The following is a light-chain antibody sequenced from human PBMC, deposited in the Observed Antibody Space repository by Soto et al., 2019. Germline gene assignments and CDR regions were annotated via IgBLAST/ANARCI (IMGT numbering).Light chain of an antibody. V-gene: IGKV3-11*01. J-gene: IGKJ1*01. CDR3: QQQSSWPRT. CDR1: QSVSSY. CDR2: AAS. Sequence: EIVLTQSPATLSLSPGERATLSCRASQSVSSYLAWYQQKPGQAPRLVIYAASNRATGIPARFSGSGSGTDFTLTISSLQPEDFAVYYCQQQSSWPRTFGQGTKVEIK.